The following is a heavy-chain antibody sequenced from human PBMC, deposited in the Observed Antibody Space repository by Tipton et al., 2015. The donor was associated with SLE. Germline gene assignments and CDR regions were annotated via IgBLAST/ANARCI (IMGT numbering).Heavy chain of an antibody. Sequence: QVQLVQSGAEVKKPGASVKVSCKASGYTFTSYGISWVRQAPGQGLEWMGWISAYNGNTNYAQKLQGRVTMTTDTSTSTAYMELRSLRSDDTAVYYCARSYCTGGVCYKGAFDCWGQGTLVTVSS. D-gene: IGHD2-8*02. CDR3: ARSYCTGGVCYKGAFDC. CDR1: GYTFTSYG. CDR2: ISAYNGNT. J-gene: IGHJ4*02. V-gene: IGHV1-18*01.